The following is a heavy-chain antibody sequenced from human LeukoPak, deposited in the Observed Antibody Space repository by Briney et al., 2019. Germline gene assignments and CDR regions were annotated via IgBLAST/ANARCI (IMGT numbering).Heavy chain of an antibody. CDR2: INPSGGST. CDR3: AREIPYCSSTSCPFGY. J-gene: IGHJ4*02. CDR1: GYTFTSDY. V-gene: IGHV1-46*01. D-gene: IGHD2-2*01. Sequence: GSVKVSCKASGYTFTSDYMHWVRQAPGQGLEWMGIINPSGGSTNYAQKFQGRVTMTRDTSTSTVYMELSSLRSEDTAVYYCAREIPYCSSTSCPFGYWGQGTLVTVSS.